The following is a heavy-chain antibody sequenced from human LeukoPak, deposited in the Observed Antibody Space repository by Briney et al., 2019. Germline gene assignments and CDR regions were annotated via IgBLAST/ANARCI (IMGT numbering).Heavy chain of an antibody. J-gene: IGHJ4*02. V-gene: IGHV1-2*02. CDR1: GYTFTGYY. CDR2: INPNSGGT. Sequence: ASVKVSCKASGYTFTGYYMHWVRQAPGQGLEWMGWINPNSGGTNYAQKLQGRVTMTTDTSTSTAYMELRSLRSDDTAVYYCARDGLLDYYDSSGLSLFDYWGQGTLVTVSS. D-gene: IGHD3-22*01. CDR3: ARDGLLDYYDSSGLSLFDY.